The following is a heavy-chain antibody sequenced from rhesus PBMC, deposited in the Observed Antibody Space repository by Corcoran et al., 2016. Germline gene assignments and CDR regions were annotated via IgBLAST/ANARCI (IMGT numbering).Heavy chain of an antibody. J-gene: IGHJ4*01. Sequence: QVQLQESGPGLVRPSETLSLTRAASDDPFRRHRWRWARQLPGEGLEWIGEIAGGTGNTKYSPSLKSRVTISKDASKKQLSLRLSSLTAADTAVYYCARAAGGANGPFFDPWGRESWSPSPQ. CDR3: ARAAGGANGPFFDP. CDR1: DDPFRRHR. V-gene: IGHV4-80*01. CDR2: IAGGTGNT.